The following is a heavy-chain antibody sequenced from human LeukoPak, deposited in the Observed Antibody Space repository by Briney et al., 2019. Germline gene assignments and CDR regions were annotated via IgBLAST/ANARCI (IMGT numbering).Heavy chain of an antibody. Sequence: SETLSLTCAVSGGSISSSNWWSWVRQPPGKGLEWIGEIYHSGSTNYNPSLKSRVTISVDKSKNQFSLKLSSVTAADTAVYYCARRSLNYDSSGYYKYYFDYWGQGTLVTVSS. J-gene: IGHJ4*02. CDR1: GGSISSSNW. V-gene: IGHV4-4*02. CDR2: IYHSGST. D-gene: IGHD3-22*01. CDR3: ARRSLNYDSSGYYKYYFDY.